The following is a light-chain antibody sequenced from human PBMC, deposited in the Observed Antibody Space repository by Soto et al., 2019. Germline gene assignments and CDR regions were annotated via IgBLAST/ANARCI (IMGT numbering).Light chain of an antibody. Sequence: EIVMTQSPATLSVSPGERATLSCRASQSVSSNLAWYQQQPGQAPRLLIYGAYARATGIPARFSGSGSGTEFTLTISSQESEDFAVYYCQQYNDWPPWTFGQGTKVEIK. CDR1: QSVSSN. CDR2: GAY. CDR3: QQYNDWPPWT. V-gene: IGKV3-15*01. J-gene: IGKJ1*01.